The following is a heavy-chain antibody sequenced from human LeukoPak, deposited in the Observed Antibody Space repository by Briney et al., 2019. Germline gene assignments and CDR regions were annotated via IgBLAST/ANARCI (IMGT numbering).Heavy chain of an antibody. CDR3: ARDLSYYGSGSYFFDY. CDR2: INPNSGGT. J-gene: IGHJ4*02. V-gene: IGHV1-2*02. Sequence: GASVKVSCKASGYTFTDFYMHWVRQAPGQGLEWMGWINPNSGGTNYAQKFQGRVTMTRDTSISTAYMELSRLRSDDTAVYYCARDLSYYGSGSYFFDYWGQGTLVTVPS. CDR1: GYTFTDFY. D-gene: IGHD3-10*01.